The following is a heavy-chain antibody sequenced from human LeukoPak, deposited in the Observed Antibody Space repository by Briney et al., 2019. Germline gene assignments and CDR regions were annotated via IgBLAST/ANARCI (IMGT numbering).Heavy chain of an antibody. Sequence: PGGPLTLFCATSGFVFSDYGIHWLRQAPGKGLEWVAFIRYDGSDPNYPDSVKGRFTISRDNSKNMVQLQMNSLRVEDTAVYYCAQDRFCSSDSCSFGTTWFDPWGQGTLVTVSS. CDR3: AQDRFCSSDSCSFGTTWFDP. J-gene: IGHJ5*02. V-gene: IGHV3-30*02. CDR1: GFVFSDYG. CDR2: IRYDGSDP. D-gene: IGHD2-2*01.